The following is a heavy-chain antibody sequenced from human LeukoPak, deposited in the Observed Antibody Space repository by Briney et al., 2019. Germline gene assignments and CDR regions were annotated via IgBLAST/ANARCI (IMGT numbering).Heavy chain of an antibody. V-gene: IGHV3-7*01. CDR1: GFTFTTYY. J-gene: IGHJ4*02. D-gene: IGHD6-13*01. CDR3: AGDGLSAALDF. Sequence: GGSLRLSCVASGFTFTTYYMSWVRQAPGKGPEWVANIKGDGSDRYYVDSVKGRFAISRDNAKNSLYLEMNSLRVEDPAVYYCAGDGLSAALDFWGQGTVVTVSS. CDR2: IKGDGSDR.